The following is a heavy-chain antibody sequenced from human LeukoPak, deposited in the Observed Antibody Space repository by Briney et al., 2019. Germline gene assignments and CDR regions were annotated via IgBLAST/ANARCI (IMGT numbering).Heavy chain of an antibody. CDR3: ARDLGADDSSGFYSSYGMDV. Sequence: GASVKVSCKASGGTFSSYAISWVRQAPGQGLEWMGGIIPIFGTANYAQKFQGRVTMTRDTSISTAYMELSRLRSDDTAAYYCARDLGADDSSGFYSSYGMDVWGQGTTVTVSS. V-gene: IGHV1-69*05. J-gene: IGHJ6*02. D-gene: IGHD3-22*01. CDR1: GGTFSSYA. CDR2: IIPIFGTA.